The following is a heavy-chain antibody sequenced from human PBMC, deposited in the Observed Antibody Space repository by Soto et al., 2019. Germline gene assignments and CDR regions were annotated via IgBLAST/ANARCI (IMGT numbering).Heavy chain of an antibody. J-gene: IGHJ6*02. CDR2: INAGNGNT. Sequence: ASVKVSCKASGYSFTSYAIYWVRQAPGQRLEWMGWINAGNGNTKYSQKFQGRVTLTSDTSASTAYMGLSSLRSEDTAVYFCARGVENIVVVLDVFGYYGMDVWGQGTTVTVSS. D-gene: IGHD2-2*01. CDR3: ARGVENIVVVLDVFGYYGMDV. V-gene: IGHV1-3*01. CDR1: GYSFTSYA.